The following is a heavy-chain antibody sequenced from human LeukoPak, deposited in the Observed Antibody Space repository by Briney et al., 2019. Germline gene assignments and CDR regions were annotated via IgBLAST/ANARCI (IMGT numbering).Heavy chain of an antibody. CDR3: AKDPEYSGSYSSFDI. CDR1: GFTFSTHD. J-gene: IGHJ3*02. Sequence: PGGSLRLSCGASGFTFSTHDMHWVRQAPGKGLEWVAFIRYDGSHEYYADSVKGRFTISRDNSKNTLYLQMNSLRAEDTAVYYCAKDPEYSGSYSSFDIWGQGTMVTVSS. CDR2: IRYDGSHE. D-gene: IGHD1-26*01. V-gene: IGHV3-30*02.